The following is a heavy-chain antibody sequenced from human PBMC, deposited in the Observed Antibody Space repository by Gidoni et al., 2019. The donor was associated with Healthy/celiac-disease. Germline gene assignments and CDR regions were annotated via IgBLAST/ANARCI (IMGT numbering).Heavy chain of an antibody. V-gene: IGHV1-69*01. CDR1: GSPFSIYA. Sequence: QVQLVQSGAVVQKPGSSVQVSCKASGSPFSIYAISWVRQAPGKGLEWMGGIIPIFGTANYAQKFQGRVKITADESTSTAYMELSSLRSEDTAVYYCARAGDCGGDCYNGADVWGQGTTVTVSS. CDR2: IIPIFGTA. CDR3: ARAGDCGGDCYNGADV. J-gene: IGHJ6*02. D-gene: IGHD2-21*01.